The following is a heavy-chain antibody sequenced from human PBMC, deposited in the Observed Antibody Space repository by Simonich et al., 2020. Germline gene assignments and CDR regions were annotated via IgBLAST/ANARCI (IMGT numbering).Heavy chain of an antibody. CDR2: ISSSSSYI. CDR1: GFTFSSYS. D-gene: IGHD6-19*01. J-gene: IGHJ6*02. V-gene: IGHV3-21*01. Sequence: EVQLVESGGGLVTPGGSLRLSCAASGFTFSSYSMNWVRQARGKGLEWVSSISSSSSYIYYADEDKGRFTISRDNAKNSLYLQMNSRRAEDTAVYYCARWIAVAGTGAYGMDVWGQGTTVTVSS. CDR3: ARWIAVAGTGAYGMDV.